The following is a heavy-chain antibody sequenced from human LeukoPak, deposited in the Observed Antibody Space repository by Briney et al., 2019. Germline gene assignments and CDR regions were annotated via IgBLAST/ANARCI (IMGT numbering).Heavy chain of an antibody. D-gene: IGHD6-13*01. CDR2: IIPISGAA. CDR1: GDTFSIYG. J-gene: IGHJ4*02. Sequence: SVKVSCKAVGDTFSIYGISWVRQAPGQGLEWMGGIIPISGAAEYAQKFQGRVTITADEPTTTAYMELTSLTSDDTAVYYCARGAWRGYSSSWAEDYWGQGTLVTVSS. V-gene: IGHV1-69*13. CDR3: ARGAWRGYSSSWAEDY.